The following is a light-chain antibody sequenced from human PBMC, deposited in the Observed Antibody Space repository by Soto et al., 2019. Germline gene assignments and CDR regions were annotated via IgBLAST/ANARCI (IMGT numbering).Light chain of an antibody. CDR3: CSYKGRGTRYV. V-gene: IGLV2-23*01. CDR1: SSDVGSYNR. J-gene: IGLJ1*01. Sequence: QSALTQPASVSGSPGQSISISCTGTSSDVGSYNRVSWYQQHPGKAPKLLIYEGSKRPSGVSNRFSGSTSESGNTASLTISGLQTEDEAAYYYCSYKGRGTRYVFGTGTKVTVL. CDR2: EGS.